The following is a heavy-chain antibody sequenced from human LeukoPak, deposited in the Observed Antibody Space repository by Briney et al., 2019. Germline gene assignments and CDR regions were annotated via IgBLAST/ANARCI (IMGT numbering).Heavy chain of an antibody. D-gene: IGHD2-2*01. CDR3: ARGPIYCSSTSCWSGSYYYYYGMDV. J-gene: IGHJ6*02. CDR2: INHSGST. Sequence: SETLSLTCAVYGGSFSGYYWSWIRQPPGKGLEWIGEINHSGSTNYNPSLKSRVTISVDTSKNQFSLKLSSVTAADTAVYYCARGPIYCSSTSCWSGSYYYYYGMDVWGQGTTVTVSS. V-gene: IGHV4-34*01. CDR1: GGSFSGYY.